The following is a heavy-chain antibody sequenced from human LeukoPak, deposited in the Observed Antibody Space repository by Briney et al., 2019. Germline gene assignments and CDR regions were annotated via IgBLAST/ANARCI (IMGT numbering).Heavy chain of an antibody. CDR2: VYYDGST. V-gene: IGHV4-59*01. J-gene: IGHJ4*02. Sequence: SETLSLTCTVSGGSIINNYWSWIRQPPEKGLEWIGYVYYDGSTNYNPSLKTRVTMSVDTSKNQLSLKLTSVTAADTAIYYCARHPPATGRFDYWGQGTLVTVSS. CDR1: GGSIINNY. D-gene: IGHD1-14*01. CDR3: ARHPPATGRFDY.